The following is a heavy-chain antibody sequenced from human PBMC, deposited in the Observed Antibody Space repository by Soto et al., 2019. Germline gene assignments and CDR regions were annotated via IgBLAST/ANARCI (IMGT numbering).Heavy chain of an antibody. CDR2: INPATGAA. CDR1: GYPVTAYY. V-gene: IGHV1-2*02. Sequence: QLHLVQSGAVVKKPGASVTVSCSASGYPVTAYYMHWVRQAPGRGLEWMGGINPATGAAKYTQTFQGRVTMYRDTTTSTVFVELSGLTSEDTAVFYCARGGGVGVAGSAAFDMWGQGTLVTVSS. CDR3: ARGGGVGVAGSAAFDM. J-gene: IGHJ3*02. D-gene: IGHD3-3*01.